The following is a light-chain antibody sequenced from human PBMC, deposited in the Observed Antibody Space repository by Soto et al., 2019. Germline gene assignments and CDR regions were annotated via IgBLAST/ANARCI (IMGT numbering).Light chain of an antibody. V-gene: IGKV3-20*01. Sequence: EIVLTQSPGTLSLSPGERATLSCRASQSVSSSYLAWYQQKPGQAPRLLIYGASSRATGIPDRFSGSGSGXDFTLXIXXXXPEXXXXXXXXXXGSSPYTFGQGTKLEIK. CDR2: GAS. J-gene: IGKJ2*01. CDR1: QSVSSSY. CDR3: XXXGSSPYT.